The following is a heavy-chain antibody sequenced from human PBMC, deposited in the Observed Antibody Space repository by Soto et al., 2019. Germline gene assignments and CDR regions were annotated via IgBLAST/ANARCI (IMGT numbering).Heavy chain of an antibody. CDR3: ARDKLYQYYYGSGSYGPFDY. D-gene: IGHD3-10*01. CDR2: IIPIFGTA. CDR1: GGTFSSYA. Sequence: ASVKVSCKASGGTFSSYAISWVRQAPGQGLEWMGGIIPIFGTANYAQKFQGRVTITADESTSTAYMELSSLRSEDTAVYYCARDKLYQYYYGSGSYGPFDYWGQGXLVTVYS. J-gene: IGHJ4*02. V-gene: IGHV1-69*13.